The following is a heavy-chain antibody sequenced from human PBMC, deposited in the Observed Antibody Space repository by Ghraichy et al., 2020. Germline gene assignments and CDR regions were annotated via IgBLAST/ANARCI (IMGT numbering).Heavy chain of an antibody. J-gene: IGHJ3*02. D-gene: IGHD2-15*01. CDR1: GFTFSSYG. Sequence: GGSLRLSCAASGFTFSSYGMHWVRQAPGKGLEWVAVISYDGSNKYYADSVKGRFTISRDNSKNTLYLQMNSLRAEDTAVYYCAKGVVVAAIYHDAFDIWGQGTMVTVSS. V-gene: IGHV3-30*18. CDR2: ISYDGSNK. CDR3: AKGVVVAAIYHDAFDI.